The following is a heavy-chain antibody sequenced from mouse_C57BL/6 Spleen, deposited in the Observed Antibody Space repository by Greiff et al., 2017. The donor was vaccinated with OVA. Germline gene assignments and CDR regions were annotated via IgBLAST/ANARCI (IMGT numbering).Heavy chain of an antibody. CDR1: GYSFTDYN. V-gene: IGHV1-39*01. CDR2: INPNYGTT. Sequence: VQLQQSGPELVKPGASVKISCKASGYSFTDYNMNWVKQSNGKSLEWIGVINPNYGTTSYNQKFKGKATLTVDQSSSTAYMQLNSLTSEDSAVYYCATPSELTGTTYWYFDVWGTGTTVTVSS. D-gene: IGHD4-1*01. CDR3: ATPSELTGTTYWYFDV. J-gene: IGHJ1*03.